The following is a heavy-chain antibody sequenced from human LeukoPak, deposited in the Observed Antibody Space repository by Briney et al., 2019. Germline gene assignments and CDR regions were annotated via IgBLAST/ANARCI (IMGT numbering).Heavy chain of an antibody. D-gene: IGHD2-2*01. J-gene: IGHJ4*02. CDR1: GFNFSNYA. CDR2: VTGSSSNT. V-gene: IGHV3-23*01. CDR3: AKDRSSSTSCSNY. Sequence: GGSLRLSCAASGFNFSNYAMTWVRQAPRKGLEWVSGVTGSSSNTYYADSVKGRFTISRDNSKNMLYLEMNSLRVEDTAIYYCAKDRSSSTSCSNYWGRGTLVTVSS.